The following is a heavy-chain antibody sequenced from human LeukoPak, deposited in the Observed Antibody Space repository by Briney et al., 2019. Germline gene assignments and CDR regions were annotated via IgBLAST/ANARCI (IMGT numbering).Heavy chain of an antibody. V-gene: IGHV4-59*01. J-gene: IGHJ4*02. CDR1: GGSISSYY. CDR3: ARVEYYYGSGSYFDY. Sequence: SETLSLTCTVSGGSISSYYWSWIRQPPGKGLEWIGYIYYSGSTNYNPSLKSRVTISVDTSKNQFFLKLSSVTAADTAVYYCARVEYYYGSGSYFDYWGQGTLVTVSS. CDR2: IYYSGST. D-gene: IGHD3-10*01.